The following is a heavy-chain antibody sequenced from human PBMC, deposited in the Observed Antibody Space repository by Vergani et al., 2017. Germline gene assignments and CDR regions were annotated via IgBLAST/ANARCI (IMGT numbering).Heavy chain of an antibody. CDR1: GFTFGPYA. CDR3: AKDSTPGSGWYYFDY. CDR2: ISGSGGST. Sequence: EVQLLESGGGLVQPGGSLRLSCAASGFTFGPYAMSWVRQAPGWGLEWVSHISGSGGSTYYADSVKGRFTISRDNSKNTLYLQMNSLRVEDTAVYYCAKDSTPGSGWYYFDYWGQGTQVTVSS. J-gene: IGHJ4*02. D-gene: IGHD6-19*01. V-gene: IGHV3-23*01.